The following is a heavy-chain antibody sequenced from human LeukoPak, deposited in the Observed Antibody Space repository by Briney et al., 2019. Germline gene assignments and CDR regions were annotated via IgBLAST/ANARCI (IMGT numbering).Heavy chain of an antibody. V-gene: IGHV4-59*12. CDR1: GGSISSYY. Sequence: SETLSLTCTVSGGSISSYYWRWIGQPPGKGLEGIGCIYYSGYTNYKSSLKSRVTISVDTSKNQFSLKLSSVTAADTAVYYCASGLRGEYDYWGQGTLVTVSS. CDR2: IYYSGYT. CDR3: ASGLRGEYDY. D-gene: IGHD3-10*01. J-gene: IGHJ4*02.